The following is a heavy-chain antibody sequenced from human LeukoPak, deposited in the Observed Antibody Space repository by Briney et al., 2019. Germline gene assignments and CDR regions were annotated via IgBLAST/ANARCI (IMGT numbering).Heavy chain of an antibody. CDR2: IYYSGST. J-gene: IGHJ3*02. D-gene: IGHD2-15*01. V-gene: IGHV4-61*01. Sequence: SETLSLTCTVSGGSVSSGSYYWSWIRQPPGKGLEWIGYIYYSGSTNYNPSLKSRVTISVDTYKNQFSLKLSSVTAADTAVYYCARDPLYCSGGSCYRGAFDIWGQGTMVTVSS. CDR1: GGSVSSGSYY. CDR3: ARDPLYCSGGSCYRGAFDI.